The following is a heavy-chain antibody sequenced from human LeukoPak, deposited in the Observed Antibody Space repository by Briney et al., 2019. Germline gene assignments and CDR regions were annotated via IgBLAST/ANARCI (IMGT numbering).Heavy chain of an antibody. D-gene: IGHD2-2*01. CDR1: GYTFTSYG. CDR2: IGAYNGNT. J-gene: IGHJ6*03. V-gene: IGHV1-18*01. Sequence: ASVKVSRKASGYTFTSYGISWVRQAPGQGLEWMGWIGAYNGNTNYAQKLQGRVTMTTDTSTSTAYMELRSLRSDDTAVYYCARYCSSTSCYPVMDVWGKGTTVTVSS. CDR3: ARYCSSTSCYPVMDV.